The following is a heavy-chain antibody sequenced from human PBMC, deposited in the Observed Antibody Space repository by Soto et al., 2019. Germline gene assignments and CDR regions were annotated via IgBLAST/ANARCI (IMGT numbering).Heavy chain of an antibody. CDR2: IYHSGST. J-gene: IGHJ5*02. V-gene: IGHV4-4*02. CDR1: GGSISSSNW. D-gene: IGHD2-21*01. Sequence: QVQLQEPGPGLVKPSGTLSLTCAVSGGSISSSNWWSWVRQPPGKGLEWIGEIYHSGSTNYNPSLQIRVTLPVDESKNQVAVRLSSVTAADTDVYYCARVGDVTYNWFDPWGQGTLVTVSS. CDR3: ARVGDVTYNWFDP.